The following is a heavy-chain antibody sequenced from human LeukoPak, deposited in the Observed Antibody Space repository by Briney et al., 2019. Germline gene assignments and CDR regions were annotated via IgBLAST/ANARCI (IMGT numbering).Heavy chain of an antibody. Sequence: SETLSLTCTVSGGSISSYYWSWIRQPPGKGLEWIGYIYYSGSTYYNPSLKSRVTISVDTSKNQFSLKLSSVTAADTAVYYCARAMRYCSSTSCPAIDHYGMDVWGQGTTVTVSS. J-gene: IGHJ6*02. V-gene: IGHV4-59*08. CDR3: ARAMRYCSSTSCPAIDHYGMDV. CDR1: GGSISSYY. CDR2: IYYSGST. D-gene: IGHD2-2*01.